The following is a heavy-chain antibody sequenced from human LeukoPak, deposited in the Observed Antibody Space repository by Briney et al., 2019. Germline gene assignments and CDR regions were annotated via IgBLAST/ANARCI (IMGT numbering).Heavy chain of an antibody. CDR2: VNPNSGNT. V-gene: IGHV1-8*01. CDR1: GYTFTSYD. D-gene: IGHD1-1*01. J-gene: IGHJ3*02. Sequence: ASVKVSCKASGYTFTSYDINWVRQATGQGLEWMGWVNPNSGNTGYAQKFQGRVTMTRNTSISTAYMELSSLRSEDTAVYYCARRNNWKGGGAFDIWGQGTMVTVSS. CDR3: ARRNNWKGGGAFDI.